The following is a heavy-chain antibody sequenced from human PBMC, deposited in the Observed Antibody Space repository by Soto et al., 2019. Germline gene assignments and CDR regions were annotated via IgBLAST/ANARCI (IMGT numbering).Heavy chain of an antibody. CDR2: INGYTGNT. D-gene: IGHD3-16*01. V-gene: IGHV1-18*01. Sequence: QVQLVQSGAEVKKPGASVKVSCKASGYTFTSYGLSWVRQAPGQGLEWMGWINGYTGNTNYAQKFQGRVTMTTDTFTNTAHLDLWTLISDDAAGYYCARSWVTGKGGIDVWGQGPTVTVSS. J-gene: IGHJ6*02. CDR1: GYTFTSYG. CDR3: ARSWVTGKGGIDV.